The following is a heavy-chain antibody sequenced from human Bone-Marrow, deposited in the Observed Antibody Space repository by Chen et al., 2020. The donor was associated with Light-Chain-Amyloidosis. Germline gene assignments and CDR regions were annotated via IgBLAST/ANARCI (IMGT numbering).Heavy chain of an antibody. CDR2: IYYSGST. V-gene: IGHV4-59*08. CDR1: GGSISSYY. Sequence: QVQLQESGPVLVKPSETLSLTCTVSGGSISSYYWSWIRQPPGKGLEWIGYIYYSGSTNYNPSLKSRVTISVDTSKNQFSLKLSSVTAADTAVYYCARLGSSWYYYGMDVWGQGTTVTVSS. D-gene: IGHD6-13*01. CDR3: ARLGSSWYYYGMDV. J-gene: IGHJ6*02.